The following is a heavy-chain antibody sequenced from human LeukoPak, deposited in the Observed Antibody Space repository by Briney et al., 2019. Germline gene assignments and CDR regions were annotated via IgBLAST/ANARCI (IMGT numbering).Heavy chain of an antibody. J-gene: IGHJ6*03. CDR1: GGTFSSYA. D-gene: IGHD6-6*01. V-gene: IGHV1-69*05. Sequence: GSSVKVSCKASGGTFSSYAISWVRQAPGQGLEWMGGIIPIFGTANYAQKFQGRVTITTDESTSTAYMELSSLRSEDTAVYYCARSSIAARPHYYYYMDVWGKGTTVTVSS. CDR2: IIPIFGTA. CDR3: ARSSIAARPHYYYYMDV.